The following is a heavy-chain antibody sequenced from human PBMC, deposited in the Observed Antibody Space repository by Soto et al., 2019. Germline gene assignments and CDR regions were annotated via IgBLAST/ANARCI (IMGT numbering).Heavy chain of an antibody. CDR3: ARVHVMVVAGSTFDY. D-gene: IGHD6-19*01. CDR1: GYSIRSGCY. V-gene: IGHV4-38-2*02. J-gene: IGHJ4*01. Sequence: ETLSLTCTVSGYSIRSGCYWAWIRQPPGKGPEWIASIYHGGTTFYNPSLKSRITISVDTSNNQFSLKLTSVTAADTAVYYCARVHVMVVAGSTFDYWGHGTLVTVSS. CDR2: IYHGGTT.